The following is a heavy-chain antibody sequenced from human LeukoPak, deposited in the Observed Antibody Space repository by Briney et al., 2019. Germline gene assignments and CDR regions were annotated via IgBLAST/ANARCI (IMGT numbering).Heavy chain of an antibody. CDR2: ISGRGDGT. D-gene: IGHD2-2*01. J-gene: IGHJ3*01. CDR1: GFTFSSFA. CDR3: AKAEYCSSTTCYAFDV. Sequence: GGSLRLSCAASGFTFSSFAISWVRQGPGKGLEWVASISGRGDGTSYADSVKGRFTISRDNTKNTRYLQMNSLRAEDTAVYYCAKAEYCSSTTCYAFDVWGQGTLVTVSS. V-gene: IGHV3-23*01.